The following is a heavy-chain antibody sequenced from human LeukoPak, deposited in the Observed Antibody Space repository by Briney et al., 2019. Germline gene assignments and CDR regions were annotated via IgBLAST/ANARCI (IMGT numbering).Heavy chain of an antibody. CDR2: IYTTGST. J-gene: IGHJ6*03. D-gene: IGHD6-13*01. V-gene: IGHV4-4*07. CDR3: ARTAERQQMVQGTYFYYYFMDV. Sequence: SETLSLTCSVSGACISGYYWTWIRQPAGRGLEWIARIYTTGSTKYNPSLTSRVIVSVDASKNQFSLNLTSVTAADTAVYFCARTAERQQMVQGTYFYYYFMDVWAKGTTVTISS. CDR1: GACISGYY.